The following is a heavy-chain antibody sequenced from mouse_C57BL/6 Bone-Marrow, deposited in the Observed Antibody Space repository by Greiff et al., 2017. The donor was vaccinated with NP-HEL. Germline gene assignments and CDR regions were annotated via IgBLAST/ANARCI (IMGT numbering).Heavy chain of an antibody. CDR3: ASLYSGAMDY. CDR1: GFTFSSYA. D-gene: IGHD2-1*01. Sequence: EVHLVESGGGLVKPGGSLKLSCAASGFTFSSYAMSWVRQTPEKRLEWVATISDGGSYTYYPDNVKGRFTISRDNAKNNLYLQMSHLKSEDTAMYYCASLYSGAMDYWGQGTSVTVSS. J-gene: IGHJ4*01. CDR2: ISDGGSYT. V-gene: IGHV5-4*01.